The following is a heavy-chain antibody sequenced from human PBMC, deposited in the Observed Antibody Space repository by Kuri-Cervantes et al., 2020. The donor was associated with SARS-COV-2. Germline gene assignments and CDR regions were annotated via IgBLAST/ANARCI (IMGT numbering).Heavy chain of an antibody. CDR2: IYHSGST. Sequence: SETLSLTCTVSGGSISSGGYYWSRIRQPPGKGLEWIGYIYHSGSTYYNPSLKSRVTISVDRSKNQFSLKLSSVTAADTAVYYCARDPFGGSGSYYNGNWFDPWGQGTLVTVSS. CDR3: ARDPFGGSGSYYNGNWFDP. CDR1: GGSISSGGYY. V-gene: IGHV4-30-2*01. J-gene: IGHJ5*02. D-gene: IGHD3-10*01.